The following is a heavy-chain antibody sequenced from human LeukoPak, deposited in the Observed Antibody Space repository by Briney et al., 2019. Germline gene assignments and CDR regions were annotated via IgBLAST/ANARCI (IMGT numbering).Heavy chain of an antibody. V-gene: IGHV4-34*01. Sequence: SETLSLTCAVYGGSFSGYYWSWIRQPPGKGLEWIGEINHSGSTNYNPSLTSRVTISVDTSKNQFSLKLSSVTAADTAVYYCARQRPRVAAAGTKSGYFDLWGRGTLVTVSS. CDR2: INHSGST. CDR1: GGSFSGYY. CDR3: ARQRPRVAAAGTKSGYFDL. J-gene: IGHJ2*01. D-gene: IGHD6-13*01.